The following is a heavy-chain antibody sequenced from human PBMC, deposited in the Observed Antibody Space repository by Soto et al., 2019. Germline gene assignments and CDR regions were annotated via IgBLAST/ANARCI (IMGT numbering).Heavy chain of an antibody. CDR3: ARAVVIAPARRYYIDF. J-gene: IGHJ4*02. Sequence: SVKVSCKASGGTFSSYAISWVRQAPGQGLEWMGGIIPIFGTANYAQKFQGRVTITADKSTSTAYMELSSLRSEDTAVYYCARAVVIAPARRYYIDFWGQGTLVTVFS. CDR1: GGTFSSYA. CDR2: IIPIFGTA. V-gene: IGHV1-69*06. D-gene: IGHD6-13*01.